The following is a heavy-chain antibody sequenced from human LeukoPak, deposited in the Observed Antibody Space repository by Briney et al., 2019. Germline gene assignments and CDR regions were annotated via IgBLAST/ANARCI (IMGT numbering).Heavy chain of an antibody. Sequence: SETLSLTCTVSGGSISSYYWSWIRQPPGKGLEWIGYIYYSGSTNYNPSLKSRVTISVDTSKNQFSLKLSFVTAADTAVYYCAREGVTLGAFDIWGQGTMVTVSS. CDR1: GGSISSYY. V-gene: IGHV4-59*12. D-gene: IGHD4-23*01. CDR2: IYYSGST. CDR3: AREGVTLGAFDI. J-gene: IGHJ3*02.